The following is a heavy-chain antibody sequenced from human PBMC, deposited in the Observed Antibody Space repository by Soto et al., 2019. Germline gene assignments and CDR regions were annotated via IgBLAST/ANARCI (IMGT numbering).Heavy chain of an antibody. CDR1: GYTFTSYG. J-gene: IGHJ6*02. D-gene: IGHD3-22*01. Sequence: ASVKVSCKASGYTFTSYGISWVRQAPGQGLEWMGWISAYNGNTNYAQKLQGRVTMTTDTSTSTAYMELRSLRSDDTAVYYCARDSGVVVVITHDGMDVWGQGTTVTVSS. CDR3: ARDSGVVVVITHDGMDV. CDR2: ISAYNGNT. V-gene: IGHV1-18*01.